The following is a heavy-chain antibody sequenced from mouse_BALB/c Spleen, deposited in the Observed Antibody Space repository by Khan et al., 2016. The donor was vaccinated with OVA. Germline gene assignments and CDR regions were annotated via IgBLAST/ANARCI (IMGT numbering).Heavy chain of an antibody. J-gene: IGHJ4*01. CDR3: ASELGRYYALDY. D-gene: IGHD4-1*01. V-gene: IGHV3-2*02. CDR2: ISYSGST. CDR1: GYSITSDYA. Sequence: VQLQESGPGLVKPSQSLSLTYTVTGYSITSDYAWNWIRQFPGNKLEWMGYISYSGSTTYNPSLKSRISITRDTSKDQFFLQLKSVTSEDTAAYYCASELGRYYALDYWGQGTSVTVSS.